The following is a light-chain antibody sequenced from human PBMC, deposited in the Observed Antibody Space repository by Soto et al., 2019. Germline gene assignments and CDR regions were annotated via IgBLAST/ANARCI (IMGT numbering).Light chain of an antibody. V-gene: IGLV2-14*01. Sequence: QSVLTQPASVSGSPGQSFTISCPGTRSAVGGYNYVSWYQQHPGKAPKLMIYDVSNRPSGVSNRFSGSKSGNTASLTISGLQAEDEADYYCSSYTSSNTLVVFGGGTKLTVL. CDR1: RSAVGGYNY. CDR3: SSYTSSNTLVV. CDR2: DVS. J-gene: IGLJ2*01.